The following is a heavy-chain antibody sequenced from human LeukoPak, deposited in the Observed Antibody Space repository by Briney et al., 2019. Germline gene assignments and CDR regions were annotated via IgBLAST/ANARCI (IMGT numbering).Heavy chain of an antibody. CDR2: ISSNGGST. CDR3: AREGIQLWKVIDY. Sequence: GGSLRLSCAASGFTFSSYAMHWVRQAPGKGLEYVSAISSNGGSTYYANSVKGGFTISRDNSKNTLYLQMGSLRAEDMAVYYCAREGIQLWKVIDYWGQGTLVTVSS. V-gene: IGHV3-64*01. J-gene: IGHJ4*02. D-gene: IGHD5-18*01. CDR1: GFTFSSYA.